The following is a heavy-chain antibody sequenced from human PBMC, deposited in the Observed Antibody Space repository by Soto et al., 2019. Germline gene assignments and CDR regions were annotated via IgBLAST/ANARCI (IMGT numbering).Heavy chain of an antibody. V-gene: IGHV3-33*01. CDR3: ARDRVAGHPLYYYCGLDV. D-gene: IGHD6-19*01. J-gene: IGHJ6*01. CDR2: IWYDGSNK. CDR1: GVTFSRYG. Sequence: QAQLVESGGGVVQPGGSLRLSCAAAGVTFSRYGMHWVRQAPGKGLEWVPVIWYDGSNKYYADAVKRRFNISRDNPKNTLYLQMNSLRAEDTAGYYCARDRVAGHPLYYYCGLDVWGPGTTVTVSS.